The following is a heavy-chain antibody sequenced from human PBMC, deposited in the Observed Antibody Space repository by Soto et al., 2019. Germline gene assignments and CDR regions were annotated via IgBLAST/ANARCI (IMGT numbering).Heavy chain of an antibody. D-gene: IGHD3-10*01. CDR3: ARDYLYYYGSGSDY. Sequence: GGSLRLSCAASGFTFSSYSMNWVRQAPGKGLEWVSYISSSSSTIYYADSVKGRFTISRDNAKNSLYLQMNSLRDEDTAVYYCARDYLYYYGSGSDYWGQGTLVTVSS. J-gene: IGHJ4*02. CDR1: GFTFSSYS. V-gene: IGHV3-48*02. CDR2: ISSSSSTI.